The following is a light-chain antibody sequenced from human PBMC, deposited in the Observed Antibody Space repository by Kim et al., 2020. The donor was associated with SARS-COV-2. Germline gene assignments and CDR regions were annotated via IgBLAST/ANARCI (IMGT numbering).Light chain of an antibody. CDR3: QRYGMSQWT. CDR2: GAS. J-gene: IGKJ1*01. CDR1: QSVGSSY. Sequence: SPGERAIPSCRDSQSVGSSYLAWYQQKPGQAPRFLIYGASTRATGVPDRFSGSGSGTDFTLTISRLEPEDFAVYYCQRYGMSQWTFGQGTKVDIK. V-gene: IGKV3-20*01.